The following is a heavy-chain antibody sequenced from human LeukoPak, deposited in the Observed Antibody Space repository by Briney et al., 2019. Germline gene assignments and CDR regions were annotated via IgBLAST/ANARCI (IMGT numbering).Heavy chain of an antibody. Sequence: GGSLRLSCAASGFTFSSYSMNWVRQAPGKGLEWVSYISSSSSTIYYADSVQGRFTISRDNAKNSLYLQMNSLRAEDTAVYYCARGKIAAAGTGGFDSWGQGTLVTVSS. CDR1: GFTFSSYS. CDR3: ARGKIAAAGTGGFDS. CDR2: ISSSSSTI. J-gene: IGHJ5*01. D-gene: IGHD6-13*01. V-gene: IGHV3-48*04.